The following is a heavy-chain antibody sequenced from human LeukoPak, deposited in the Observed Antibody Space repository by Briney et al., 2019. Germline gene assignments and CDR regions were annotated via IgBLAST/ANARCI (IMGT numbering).Heavy chain of an antibody. CDR1: GGSLNSGTYY. Sequence: PSETLSLTCTVSGGSLNSGTYYWTWIRQPAGKGLEWIGRIDTSGSTNYNPSLKSRVTISVDTSKNQFSLKLSSVTASDTAVYYCATYMVRGVVMHAFDIWGQGTMVTVSS. D-gene: IGHD3-10*01. CDR3: ATYMVRGVVMHAFDI. J-gene: IGHJ3*02. V-gene: IGHV4-61*02. CDR2: IDTSGST.